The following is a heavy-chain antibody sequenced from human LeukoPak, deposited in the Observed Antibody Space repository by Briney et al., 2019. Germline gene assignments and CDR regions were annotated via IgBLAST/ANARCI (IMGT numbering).Heavy chain of an antibody. CDR3: ARAEKSSHYFIRSKYYLDV. CDR2: ISGSDGST. J-gene: IGHJ6*03. CDR1: GFTFSSYA. Sequence: GGSLRLSCAASGFTFSSYAMSWVRQAPGKGLEWVSSISGSDGSTYYADYVKGRFTISRDNSKNTLDLQMNSLRAEDTAVYYCARAEKSSHYFIRSKYYLDVWGKGTTVTVSS. V-gene: IGHV3-23*01. D-gene: IGHD2/OR15-2a*01.